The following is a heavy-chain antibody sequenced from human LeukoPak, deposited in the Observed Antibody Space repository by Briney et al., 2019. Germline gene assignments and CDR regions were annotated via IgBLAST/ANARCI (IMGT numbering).Heavy chain of an antibody. CDR1: GGSISSYS. Sequence: SETLSLTCTVSGGSISSYSWSWIRQPPGKGLEWIGYIYHSGSTYYNPSLKSRVTISVDRSKNQFSLKLSSVTAADTAVYYCARGTVTEETYYFDYWGQGTLVTVSS. CDR3: ARGTVTEETYYFDY. CDR2: IYHSGST. V-gene: IGHV4-30-2*01. D-gene: IGHD4-17*01. J-gene: IGHJ4*02.